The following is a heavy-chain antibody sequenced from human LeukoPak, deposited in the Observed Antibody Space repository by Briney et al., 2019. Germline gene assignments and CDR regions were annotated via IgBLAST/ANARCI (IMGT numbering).Heavy chain of an antibody. Sequence: SETLSLTCTVSGGSISSYYWSWIRQPPGKGLEWIGYIYYSGSTNYNPSPKSRVTISVDTSKNQFSLKLSSVTAADTAVYYCARHWGADNYFDYWGQGTLVTVSS. CDR3: ARHWGADNYFDY. D-gene: IGHD3-16*01. CDR1: GGSISSYY. CDR2: IYYSGST. J-gene: IGHJ4*02. V-gene: IGHV4-59*08.